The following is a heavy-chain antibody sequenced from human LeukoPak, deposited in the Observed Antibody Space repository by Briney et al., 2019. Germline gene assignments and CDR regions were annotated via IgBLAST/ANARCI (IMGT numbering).Heavy chain of an antibody. V-gene: IGHV4-61*02. CDR2: IYTSGST. CDR1: GGSISSGSYY. Sequence: SQTLSLTCTVSGGSISSGSYYWSWIRQPAGKGLEWIGRIYTSGSTNYNPSLKSRVTISVDTSKNQFALKLSSVTAADTAVYYCARVIGVGYYNPLYYYYYMDVWGKGTTVTVSS. D-gene: IGHD3-22*01. J-gene: IGHJ6*03. CDR3: ARVIGVGYYNPLYYYYYMDV.